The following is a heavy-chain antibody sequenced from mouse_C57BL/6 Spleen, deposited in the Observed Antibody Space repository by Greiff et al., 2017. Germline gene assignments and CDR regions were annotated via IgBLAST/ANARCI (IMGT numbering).Heavy chain of an antibody. Sequence: QVQLQQPGAELVMPGASVKLSCKASGYTFTSYWMHWVKQRPGQGLEWIGEIDPSDSYTKYNQNFKGKSTLTVDKSSITACMQLSSMTSEDSAVYYCARRVGRKYFDYWGQGTTLTVSS. CDR1: GYTFTSYW. V-gene: IGHV1-69*01. CDR2: IDPSDSYT. J-gene: IGHJ2*01. CDR3: ARRVGRKYFDY.